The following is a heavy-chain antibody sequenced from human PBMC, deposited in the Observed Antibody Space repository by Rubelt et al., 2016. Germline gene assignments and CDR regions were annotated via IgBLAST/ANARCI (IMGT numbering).Heavy chain of an antibody. Sequence: QVQLVQSGAEMRKPGASVKVSCQTSGYSFITYAVKWVRQAPGQGLEWMGWISAYNGDTKYAHKLQGRVTLTTDTSTNTAYMELTNLKSDDTAVYYCGRAWDYGDRFPIDDWGQGTLVTVSS. V-gene: IGHV1-18*01. D-gene: IGHD4-17*01. CDR2: ISAYNGDT. CDR3: GRAWDYGDRFPIDD. J-gene: IGHJ4*02. CDR1: GYSFITYA.